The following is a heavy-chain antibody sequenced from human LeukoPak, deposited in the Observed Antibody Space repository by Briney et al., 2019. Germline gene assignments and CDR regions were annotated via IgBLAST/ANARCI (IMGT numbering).Heavy chain of an antibody. CDR1: GYTFTSYG. J-gene: IGHJ3*02. CDR2: ISAYNGHT. V-gene: IGHV1-18*01. D-gene: IGHD3-22*01. CDR3: ARHRLPRVYYDSSGYYHNGFDI. Sequence: ASVKVSCKASGYTFTSYGVNWVRQAPGQGLEWMGWISAYNGHTNYAQKLQGRVTMTTDTSTRTLYMELRSLRSDDTAVYYCARHRLPRVYYDSSGYYHNGFDIWGQGTMVTVSS.